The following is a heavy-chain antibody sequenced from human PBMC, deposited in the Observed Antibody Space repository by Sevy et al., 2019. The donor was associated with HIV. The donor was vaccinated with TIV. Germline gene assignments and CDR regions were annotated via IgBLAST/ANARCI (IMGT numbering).Heavy chain of an antibody. CDR2: IIPIFGTA. J-gene: IGHJ6*03. CDR1: GGTFSSYA. D-gene: IGHD1-20*01. V-gene: IGHV1-69*06. CDR3: ARGVKKYNLNQQGYYYYMDV. Sequence: ASVKVSCKASGGTFSSYAISWVRQAPGQGLEWMGGIIPIFGTANYAQKFQGRVTITADKSTSTAYMELVSLRYEDTAVYYCARGVKKYNLNQQGYYYYMDVWGKGTTVTVSS.